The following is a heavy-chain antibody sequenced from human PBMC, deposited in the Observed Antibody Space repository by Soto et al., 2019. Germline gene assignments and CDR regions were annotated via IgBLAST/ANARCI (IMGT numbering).Heavy chain of an antibody. V-gene: IGHV1-18*01. CDR2: ISPYNDYT. D-gene: IGHD3-16*01. J-gene: IGHJ6*02. CDR3: ARGGYYDNSWGKLSHYGLDV. CDR1: GYTFIRYG. Sequence: QVQLAQSANEVKKPGASVRVSCKAAGYTFIRYGIAWVRQAPGQGLEWMGWISPYNDYTVYAQKFQGRVIMTADTSTRTVYMNLRWLKSDDTAVYYCARGGYYDNSWGKLSHYGLDVWGQGTSVSVSS.